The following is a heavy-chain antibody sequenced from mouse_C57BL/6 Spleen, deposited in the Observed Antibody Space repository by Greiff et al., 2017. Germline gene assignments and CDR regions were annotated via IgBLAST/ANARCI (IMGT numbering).Heavy chain of an antibody. CDR1: GFTFTSYW. Sequence: VQLQQPGAELVKPGASVKLSCTASGFTFTSYWITWVKQRPGQGLEWIGDIYPGRGSTNYYEKFKSKATLTVDTSSSTAYMQLSSLRSEDSAVYYCARRDYDWYFDVWGTGTTLTVSS. CDR3: ARRDYDWYFDV. V-gene: IGHV1-55*01. J-gene: IGHJ1*03. CDR2: IYPGRGST. D-gene: IGHD2-4*01.